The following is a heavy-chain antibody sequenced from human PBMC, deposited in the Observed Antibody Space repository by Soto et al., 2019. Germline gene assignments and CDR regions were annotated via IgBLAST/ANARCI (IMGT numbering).Heavy chain of an antibody. CDR2: TYYRSKWYN. D-gene: IGHD6-19*01. CDR1: GDSVSSNSAA. J-gene: IGHJ4*02. V-gene: IGHV6-1*01. Sequence: SQTLSLTCAISGDSVSSNSAAGNWIRQSPSRGLEWLGRTYYRSKWYNDYAVSVKSRITINPDTSKNQFSLQLNSVTPEDTAVYYCARTPLIAVAPLDFDYWGQGTLVTVSS. CDR3: ARTPLIAVAPLDFDY.